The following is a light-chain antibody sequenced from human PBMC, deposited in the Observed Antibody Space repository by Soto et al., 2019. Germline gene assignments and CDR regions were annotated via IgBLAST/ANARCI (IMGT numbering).Light chain of an antibody. Sequence: IVRTQSPATLSVSAGERSTLSCRASQSVNSFLAWYQQKPGQAPRLLIYGASTRATDIPARFSGSGSGTEFTLTISSLQSEDFAVYYCQQYDDWPPGTFGQGTKVDI. CDR1: QSVNSF. J-gene: IGKJ1*01. CDR2: GAS. CDR3: QQYDDWPPGT. V-gene: IGKV3-15*01.